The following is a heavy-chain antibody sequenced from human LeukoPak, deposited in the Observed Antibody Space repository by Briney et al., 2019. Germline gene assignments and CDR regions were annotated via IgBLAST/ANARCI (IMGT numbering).Heavy chain of an antibody. V-gene: IGHV1-46*01. Sequence: ASVKVSCKASGYNFTTHYIHWVRQAPGQGLEWMGLINPSLGRSSYAQNFQARVRMTRDTSTSTVFMALSGLRYDDTAVYFCARQRDRFLGFYDYWGQGSLVTVSS. CDR3: ARQRDRFLGFYDY. D-gene: IGHD2-21*01. CDR1: GYNFTTHY. J-gene: IGHJ4*02. CDR2: INPSLGRS.